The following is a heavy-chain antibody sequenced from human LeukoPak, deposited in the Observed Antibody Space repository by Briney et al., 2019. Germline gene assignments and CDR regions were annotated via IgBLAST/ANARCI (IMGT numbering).Heavy chain of an antibody. CDR1: GFTFSSHG. CDR2: ISYDGSNK. Sequence: AGGSLRLSCAASGFTFSSHGMHWVRQTPGKGLEWVAVISYDGSNKYYVDSVKGRFTISRDNSKNTLYLQMNSLRVEDTAVYYCAKGFEMATVNYYFDYWGQGTLVTVSP. V-gene: IGHV3-30*18. J-gene: IGHJ4*02. D-gene: IGHD5-24*01. CDR3: AKGFEMATVNYYFDY.